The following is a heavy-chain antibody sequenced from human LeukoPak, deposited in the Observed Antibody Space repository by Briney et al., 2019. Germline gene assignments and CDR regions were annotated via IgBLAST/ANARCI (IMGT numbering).Heavy chain of an antibody. J-gene: IGHJ4*02. CDR1: GYSFTSYW. Sequence: GESLKISCKGSGYSFTSYWISWVRQMPGKGLEWMGRIDPSDSYTNYSPSFQGHVTISADKSISTAYLQWSSLKASDTAMYYCARLGRENYYGSGCYPDYWGQGTLVTVSS. CDR2: IDPSDSYT. CDR3: ARLGRENYYGSGCYPDY. V-gene: IGHV5-10-1*01. D-gene: IGHD3-10*01.